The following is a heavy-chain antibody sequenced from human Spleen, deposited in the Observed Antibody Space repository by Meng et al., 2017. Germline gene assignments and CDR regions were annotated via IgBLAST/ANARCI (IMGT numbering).Heavy chain of an antibody. Sequence: ESLKISCTVSGGSISPYFWSWIRQPAGEGLEWIGRISSSGSTNYNPSLKSRVTMSVDTSKNQFSLKLSSVTAADTAVYYCAAYSGSYMDYWGQGMLVVVSS. J-gene: IGHJ4*02. D-gene: IGHD1-26*01. CDR3: AAYSGSYMDY. CDR1: GGSISPYF. V-gene: IGHV4-4*07. CDR2: ISSSGST.